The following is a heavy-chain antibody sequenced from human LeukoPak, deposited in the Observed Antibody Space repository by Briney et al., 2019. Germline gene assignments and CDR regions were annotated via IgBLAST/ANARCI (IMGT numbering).Heavy chain of an antibody. CDR2: IRYDGSNE. Sequence: GGSLRLSCAASGFTFSSYGIHWVRQAPGKGLEWVAFIRYDGSNEYYADSVKGRFTISRDNSKSTLFLQMNSLRTEDTAVYYCAKDQAHNWNYVRAIDYWGRGTPVTVSS. CDR3: AKDQAHNWNYVRAIDY. D-gene: IGHD1-7*01. CDR1: GFTFSSYG. J-gene: IGHJ4*02. V-gene: IGHV3-30*02.